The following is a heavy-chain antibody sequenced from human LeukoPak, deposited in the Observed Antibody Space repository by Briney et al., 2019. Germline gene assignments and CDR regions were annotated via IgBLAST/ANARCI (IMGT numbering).Heavy chain of an antibody. CDR1: GFTVSSNY. V-gene: IGHV3-53*01. CDR3: ARGGGATHQPFDY. J-gene: IGHJ4*02. D-gene: IGHD1-26*01. CDR2: IYSGGST. Sequence: PGGSLRLSCAASGFTVSSNYMSWVRQAPGKGLEWVSVIYSGGSTYYADSVKGRFTISRDNSENTLYLQMNSLRAEDTAVYYCARGGGATHQPFDYWGQGTLVTVSS.